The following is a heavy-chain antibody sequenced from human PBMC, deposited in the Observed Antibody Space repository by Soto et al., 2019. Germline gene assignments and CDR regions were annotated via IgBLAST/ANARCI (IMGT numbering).Heavy chain of an antibody. CDR1: GFTFSSYS. V-gene: IGHV3-21*01. Sequence: PGGSLRLSCAASGFTFSSYSMNWVRQAPGKGLEWVSSISSSSSYIYYAESVKGRFTIPRDNAKNSLYLQMNSLRAEDTAVYYCARDSSGWFDAFDIWGQGTMVTVSS. J-gene: IGHJ3*02. CDR3: ARDSSGWFDAFDI. CDR2: ISSSSSYI. D-gene: IGHD6-19*01.